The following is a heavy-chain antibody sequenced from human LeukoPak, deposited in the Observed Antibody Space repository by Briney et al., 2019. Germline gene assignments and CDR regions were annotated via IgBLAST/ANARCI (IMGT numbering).Heavy chain of an antibody. J-gene: IGHJ5*02. Sequence: GGTLRLSCAASGFTFSSYAMSWVRQAPGKGLEWVSAISGSGGSTYYADSVKGRFTISRDNSKNTLYLQMNSLRAEDTAVYYCAKADLWFGELLGFDPWGQGTLVTVSS. CDR3: AKADLWFGELLGFDP. CDR1: GFTFSSYA. V-gene: IGHV3-23*01. D-gene: IGHD3-10*01. CDR2: ISGSGGST.